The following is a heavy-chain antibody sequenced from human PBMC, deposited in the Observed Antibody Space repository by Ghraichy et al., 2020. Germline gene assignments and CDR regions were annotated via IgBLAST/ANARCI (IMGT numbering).Heavy chain of an antibody. J-gene: IGHJ4*02. V-gene: IGHV4-39*01. CDR1: GGSINSSSYY. Sequence: SETLSLTCTVYGGSINSSSYYWGWIRQPPGKGLEWIGNIYYSGNTYYNPSLKSRVTISVDTSKNQLSLRLGSVTAADTAVYYCASPDYYGSSGYYLNWGQGTLVTVSS. D-gene: IGHD3-22*01. CDR3: ASPDYYGSSGYYLN. CDR2: IYYSGNT.